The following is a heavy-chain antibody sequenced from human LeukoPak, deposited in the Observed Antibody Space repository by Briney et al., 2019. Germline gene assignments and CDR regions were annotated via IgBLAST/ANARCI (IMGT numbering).Heavy chain of an antibody. V-gene: IGHV3-33*01. Sequence: GGSLRLSCAASGFTFSSYGMHWVRQAPGKGLEWVAVIWYDGSNKYYADSVKGRFTISRDNSKNTLYLQMNSLRAEDTAVYYCAREDSGSIGWFDPWGQGTLVTVSS. J-gene: IGHJ5*02. D-gene: IGHD1-26*01. CDR3: AREDSGSIGWFDP. CDR2: IWYDGSNK. CDR1: GFTFSSYG.